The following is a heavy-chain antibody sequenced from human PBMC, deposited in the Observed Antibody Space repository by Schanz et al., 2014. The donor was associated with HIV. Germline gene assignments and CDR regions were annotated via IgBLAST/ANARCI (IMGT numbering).Heavy chain of an antibody. CDR3: ARTYTGDWSTGAD. D-gene: IGHD2-21*02. CDR1: GGTFINYA. J-gene: IGHJ4*02. CDR2: IIHIFGTT. V-gene: IGHV1-69*06. Sequence: QVQLVQSGAEVKKPGSSVKVFCRASGGTFINYAFSWVRQAPGQGLEWMGGIIHIFGTTNYAPKFQGRVTITADKSTSTVYMDLSSLRSEDTAVYYCARTYTGDWSTGADWGQGTLVTVSS.